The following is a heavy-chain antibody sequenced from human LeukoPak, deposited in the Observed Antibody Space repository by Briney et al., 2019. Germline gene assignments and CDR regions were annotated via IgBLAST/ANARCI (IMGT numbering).Heavy chain of an antibody. D-gene: IGHD3-9*01. CDR3: AREAGGGLRYFDWSGDYYYYMDV. CDR2: ISGRGGST. J-gene: IGHJ6*03. CDR1: GFTFSSYA. Sequence: TGGSLRLSCAASGFTFSSYAMSWVRQAPGKGLEWVSAISGRGGSTYYADSGKGRFTISRDNSKNTLYLQMNSLRAEDTAVYYCAREAGGGLRYFDWSGDYYYYMDVWGKGTTVTISS. V-gene: IGHV3-23*01.